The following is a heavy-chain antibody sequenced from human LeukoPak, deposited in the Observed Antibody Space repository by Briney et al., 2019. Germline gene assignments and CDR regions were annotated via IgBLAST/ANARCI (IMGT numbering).Heavy chain of an antibody. J-gene: IGHJ6*03. CDR1: GFTFSSYW. V-gene: IGHV3-7*01. Sequence: GGSLRLSCAASGFTFSSYWMSWVRQAPGKGLEWVANIKQDGSEKYYVDSVKGRFTISRDNAKNSLYLQMNSLRAEDTAVYYCASYGDYSGGYYYMDVWGKGTTVTVSS. D-gene: IGHD4-17*01. CDR3: ASYGDYSGGYYYMDV. CDR2: IKQDGSEK.